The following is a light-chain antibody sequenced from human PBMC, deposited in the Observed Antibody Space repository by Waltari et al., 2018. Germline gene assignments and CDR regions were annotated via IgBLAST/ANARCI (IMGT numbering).Light chain of an antibody. CDR2: DVS. Sequence: QSALTQPASVSGSPGQSLPISCTGTSSAVGGYNYVSGYQQHPGKAPKHMIYDVSKRPSGVSNRFSGSKSGNTASLTISGLQAEDEADYYCCSYAGSSTVVFGGGTKLTVL. J-gene: IGLJ2*01. CDR3: CSYAGSSTVV. V-gene: IGLV2-23*02. CDR1: SSAVGGYNY.